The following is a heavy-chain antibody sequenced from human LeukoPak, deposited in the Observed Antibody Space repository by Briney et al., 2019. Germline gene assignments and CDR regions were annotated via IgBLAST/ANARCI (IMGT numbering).Heavy chain of an antibody. CDR1: GFTFISYW. J-gene: IGHJ4*02. Sequence: GGSLRLSCVASGFTFISYWMTWVRQAPGKGLEWVAQISQDGTESYSVDSVRGRFTISRDNAKNSVYLQMNSLRPGDTAVYYCARDSTGTVFDLWGQGTLVTVSS. V-gene: IGHV3-7*04. CDR3: ARDSTGTVFDL. D-gene: IGHD1-1*01. CDR2: ISQDGTES.